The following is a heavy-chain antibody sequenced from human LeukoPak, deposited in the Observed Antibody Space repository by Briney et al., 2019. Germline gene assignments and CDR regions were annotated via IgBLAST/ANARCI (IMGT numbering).Heavy chain of an antibody. CDR1: GFTFINYA. V-gene: IGHV3-23*01. J-gene: IGHJ4*02. D-gene: IGHD2-15*01. Sequence: GGSLRLSCAASGFTFINYAMSWVRQAPGRGLEWVSVICGNAACTYYADSVKGRFIISRDNSKNTMYLYLQMNSLRAEDTAVYYCARHLATSGSYPLDYWGQGTPVTVSS. CDR3: ARHLATSGSYPLDY. CDR2: ICGNAACT.